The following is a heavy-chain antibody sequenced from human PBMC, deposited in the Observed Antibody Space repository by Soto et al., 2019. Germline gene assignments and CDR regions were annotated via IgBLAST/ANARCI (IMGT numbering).Heavy chain of an antibody. CDR2: IYYSGST. J-gene: IGHJ6*03. Sequence: PSETLSLTCTVSCGSISSYYWSWIRQPPGKGLEWIGYIYYSGSTNYNPSLKSRVTISVDTSKNQFSLKLSSVTAADTAVYYCAREIAVGGYMDVWGKGTTVTVSS. V-gene: IGHV4-59*01. CDR3: AREIAVGGYMDV. CDR1: CGSISSYY. D-gene: IGHD6-19*01.